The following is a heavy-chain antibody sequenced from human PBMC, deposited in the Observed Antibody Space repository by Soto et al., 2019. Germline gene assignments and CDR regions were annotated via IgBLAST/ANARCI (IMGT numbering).Heavy chain of an antibody. CDR1: GFTFNSYW. V-gene: IGHV3-7*01. CDR3: ARDRYSYYDFWSGSLPYYYYGMDV. J-gene: IGHJ6*02. D-gene: IGHD3-3*01. Sequence: SLRLSCAASGFTFNSYWMSWVRQAPGKGLEWVANIKQDGSEKYYVDSVKGRFTISRDNAKNSLYLQMNSLRAEDTAVYYCARDRYSYYDFWSGSLPYYYYGMDVWGQGTTVTVSS. CDR2: IKQDGSEK.